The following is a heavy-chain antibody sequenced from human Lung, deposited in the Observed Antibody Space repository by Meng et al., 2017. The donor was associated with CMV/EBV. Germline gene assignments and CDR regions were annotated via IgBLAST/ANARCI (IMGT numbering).Heavy chain of an antibody. Sequence: GGSXRLXCAASGFTFDDFAMHWVRQIPGEGLEWVSGISGNSGFRGYADSVKGRFTISRDNARKTLSLQMNTLRVEDTALYYCVKGGGEKVTFDAMDVWGQGTTVTVSS. CDR3: VKGGGEKVTFDAMDV. J-gene: IGHJ6*02. D-gene: IGHD2-21*02. CDR1: GFTFDDFA. CDR2: ISGNSGFR. V-gene: IGHV3-9*01.